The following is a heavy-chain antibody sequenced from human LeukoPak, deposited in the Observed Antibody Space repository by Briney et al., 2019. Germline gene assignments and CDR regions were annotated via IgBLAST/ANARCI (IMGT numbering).Heavy chain of an antibody. CDR3: ARAGSDYAYYYYMDV. J-gene: IGHJ6*03. D-gene: IGHD1-26*01. V-gene: IGHV1-8*03. CDR2: MNPNSGNT. CDR1: GYTFTSYD. Sequence: ASVKVSCKASGYTFTSYDINWVRQATGQGLEWVGWMNPNSGNTGYAQKFQGRVTITRNTSISTAYMELSSLRSEDTAVYYCARAGSDYAYYYYMDVWGKGTTVTVSS.